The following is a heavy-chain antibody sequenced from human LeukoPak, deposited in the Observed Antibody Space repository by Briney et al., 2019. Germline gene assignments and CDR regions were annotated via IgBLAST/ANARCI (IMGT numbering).Heavy chain of an antibody. CDR1: GFSVSNYW. Sequence: GGSLRLSCAVSGFSVSNYWMLWVRQVPGKGLVWVSRINSDGTITTYADSVKGRFTISRDIPKNTLYLQMNSLRAEDTAVYFCARHPGGSTSYYFDYWGQGTLVTVYS. V-gene: IGHV3-74*01. CDR3: ARHPGGSTSYYFDY. D-gene: IGHD2/OR15-2a*01. CDR2: INSDGTIT. J-gene: IGHJ4*02.